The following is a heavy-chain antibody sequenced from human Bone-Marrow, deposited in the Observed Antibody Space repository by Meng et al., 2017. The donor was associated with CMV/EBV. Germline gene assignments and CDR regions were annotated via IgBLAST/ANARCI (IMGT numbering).Heavy chain of an antibody. V-gene: IGHV1-18*01. CDR1: GYTFTSYG. Sequence: ASVKVSCKASGYTFTSYGISWVRQAPGQGLEWMGWISAYNGNTNYAQKLQGRVTMTTDTSTSTAYMELRSLRSEDTAVYYCARSKTRTRTALSDYWGQGTLVTVSS. CDR3: ARSKTRTRTALSDY. J-gene: IGHJ4*02. CDR2: ISAYNGNT. D-gene: IGHD5-18*01.